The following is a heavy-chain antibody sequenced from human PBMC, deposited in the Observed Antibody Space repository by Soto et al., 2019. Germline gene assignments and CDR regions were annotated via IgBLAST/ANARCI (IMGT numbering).Heavy chain of an antibody. CDR2: VFYSGNT. J-gene: IGHJ3*01. CDR3: ATGSRSSTSDAFDV. Sequence: QVQLQESGPGLVKPSETLSLTCSVSGGSVTSYYWTWIRQPPGKGLVWIGYVFYSGNTHCNPSLQTPVPXXVXSXXNHFSLTLNSVTAADTAVYYCATGSRSSTSDAFDVWGRGTMVTVSS. D-gene: IGHD2-2*01. CDR1: GGSVTSYY. V-gene: IGHV4-59*02.